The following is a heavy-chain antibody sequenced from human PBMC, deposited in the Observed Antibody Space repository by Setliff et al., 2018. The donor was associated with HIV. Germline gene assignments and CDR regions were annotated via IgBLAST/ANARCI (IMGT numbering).Heavy chain of an antibody. J-gene: IGHJ6*02. CDR2: INAGNGNT. Sequence: ASVKVSCKASGYTFTSYAMHWLRQAPGQRFEWMGWINAGNGNTKYSQKFQGRVTITRDTSASTAYMELSSLRSEDTAVYYCARDQGQCGGDCWGMDVWGQGTTVTVSS. D-gene: IGHD2-21*02. CDR1: GYTFTSYA. CDR3: ARDQGQCGGDCWGMDV. V-gene: IGHV1-3*01.